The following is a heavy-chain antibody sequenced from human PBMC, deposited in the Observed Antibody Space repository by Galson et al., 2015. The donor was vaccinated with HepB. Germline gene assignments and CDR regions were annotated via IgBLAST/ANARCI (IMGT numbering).Heavy chain of an antibody. CDR2: ISYDGSNK. V-gene: IGHV3-30*18. CDR1: GFTFSSYG. CDR3: AKEGLDILTGYYYYYGMDV. D-gene: IGHD3-9*01. J-gene: IGHJ6*02. Sequence: SLRLSCAASGFTFSSYGMHWVRQAPGKGLEWVAVISYDGSNKYYADSVKGRFTISRDNSKNTLYLQMNSLRAEDTAVYYCAKEGLDILTGYYYYYGMDVWGQGTTVTVSS.